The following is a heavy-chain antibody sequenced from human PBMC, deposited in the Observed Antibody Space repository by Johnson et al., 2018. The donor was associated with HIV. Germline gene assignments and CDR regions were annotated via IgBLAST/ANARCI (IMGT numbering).Heavy chain of an antibody. J-gene: IGHJ3*02. CDR2: IWFDGNTE. CDR1: GFTFSNYG. D-gene: IGHD2-15*01. Sequence: VQVVESGGGVVQPGRSLRLSCAASGFTFSNYGMHWVRQAPGKGLEWVAIIWFDGNTEYYADSVKGRFTISRDNSKNTLYLQMNSLRVEDTAVYYCAKGQVARGAFDIGGQGTMVTVSS. CDR3: AKGQVARGAFDI. V-gene: IGHV3-33*06.